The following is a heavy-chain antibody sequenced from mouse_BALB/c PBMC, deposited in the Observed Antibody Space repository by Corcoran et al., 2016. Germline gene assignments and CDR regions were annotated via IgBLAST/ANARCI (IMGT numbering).Heavy chain of an antibody. D-gene: IGHD2-4*01. CDR2: LYWDDAK. CDR3: ARRKGPMITTAFFDY. V-gene: IGHV8-12*01. J-gene: IGHJ2*01. CDR1: GFSLSTSGMG. Sequence: QVTLKESGPEILQPSQTLRLTCSFSGFSLSTSGMGVSWIRQPSGKGLEWLAHLYWDDAKRDNPSLKSRRTISKATSINQVFLKITSVDTAATATYYCARRKGPMITTAFFDYWGQGTTLTVSS.